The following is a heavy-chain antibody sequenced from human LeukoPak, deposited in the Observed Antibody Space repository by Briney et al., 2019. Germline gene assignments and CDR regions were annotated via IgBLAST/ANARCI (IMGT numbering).Heavy chain of an antibody. Sequence: GGSLRLSCAASRFTHTSYGISWVRQAPGKGLEWVSGISGSGVESFYADSVKGRFTISRDNSRNTLYLQMNSLRAEDTAVYYCASSGTYYDASGNKYWGQGTLVTVSS. CDR1: RFTHTSYG. V-gene: IGHV3-23*01. D-gene: IGHD3-22*01. CDR3: ASSGTYYDASGNKY. J-gene: IGHJ4*02. CDR2: ISGSGVES.